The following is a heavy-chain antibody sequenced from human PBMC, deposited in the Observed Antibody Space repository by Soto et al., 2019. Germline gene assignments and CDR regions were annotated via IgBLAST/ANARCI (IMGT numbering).Heavy chain of an antibody. D-gene: IGHD4-4*01. J-gene: IGHJ6*02. V-gene: IGHV1-69*13. CDR2: IIPIFGTA. CDR3: ARNHRSDSNSLYYPRYHCMDP. CDR1: GGTFSSYA. Sequence: ASVKVSCKASGGTFSSYAISWVLQAPGQGLEWMGGIIPIFGTANYAQKFQGRVTITADESTSTAYMELSSLRSEDTAVYYCARNHRSDSNSLYYPRYHCMDPWGQGTTVTVSS.